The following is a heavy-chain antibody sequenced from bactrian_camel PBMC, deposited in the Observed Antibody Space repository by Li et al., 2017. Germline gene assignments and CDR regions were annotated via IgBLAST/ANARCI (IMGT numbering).Heavy chain of an antibody. CDR1: GFTHSVCS. V-gene: IGHV3S53*01. Sequence: HVQLVESGGGLVQPGGSLRLSCAGSGFTHSVCSMGWYRQAPGKERVVVAAIATDGRTKYTDSVKGRFTISQDNGKNTLYLQMDSLEPADTAMYYCAANPVGWSLDLLPGAFGYWGQGTQVTVS. D-gene: IGHD5*01. J-gene: IGHJ6*01. CDR2: IATDGRT. CDR3: AANPVGWSLDLLPGAFGY.